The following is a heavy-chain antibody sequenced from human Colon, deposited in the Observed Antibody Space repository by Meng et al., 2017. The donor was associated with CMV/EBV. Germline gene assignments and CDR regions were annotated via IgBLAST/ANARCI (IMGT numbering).Heavy chain of an antibody. CDR1: VLTFWSYT. D-gene: IGHD3-10*01. CDR2: INSYAYNM. CDR3: VREVRRSWFDP. V-gene: IGHV3-21*01. J-gene: IGHJ5*02. Sequence: SCEVTVLTFWSYTMSWVRQDPGRGLEWVASINSYAYNMGYAASVKGRFTISRDNAKNSLFLQMNSLGAEDTAVYFCVREVRRSWFDPWGQGTLVTVSS.